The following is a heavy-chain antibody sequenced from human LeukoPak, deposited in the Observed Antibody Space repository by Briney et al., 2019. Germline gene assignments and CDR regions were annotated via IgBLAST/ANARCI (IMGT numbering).Heavy chain of an antibody. CDR1: GGTFSSYA. Sequence: SVKVSCKASGGTFSSYAISWVRQAPGQGLEWMGGIIPIFGTANYAQKFQGRVTITADESTSTAYMELSSLRSEDTAVYYCAREGPREDAFDIWGQGTMVTVSS. CDR2: IIPIFGTA. CDR3: AREGPREDAFDI. J-gene: IGHJ3*02. V-gene: IGHV1-69*13.